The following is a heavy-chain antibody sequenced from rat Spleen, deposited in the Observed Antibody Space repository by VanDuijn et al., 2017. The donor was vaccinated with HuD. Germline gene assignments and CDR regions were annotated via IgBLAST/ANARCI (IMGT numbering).Heavy chain of an antibody. J-gene: IGHJ2*01. Sequence: DVQLVESGGGLVQPGRSMKLPCAVPGSTFRDYGMAWVRQDQTKGLEWVATISYGDSSGHSSTYYRDSVKGRFTISRDNAKSTLSLQMDSLRSEDTATYYCARRHYGYTDYFDYWGQGVMVTVSS. CDR2: ISYGDSSGHSST. D-gene: IGHD1-9*01. CDR3: ARRHYGYTDYFDY. CDR1: GSTFRDYG. V-gene: IGHV5-29*01.